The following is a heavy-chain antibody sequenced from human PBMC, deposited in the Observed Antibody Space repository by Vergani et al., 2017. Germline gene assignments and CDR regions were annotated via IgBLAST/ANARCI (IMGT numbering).Heavy chain of an antibody. D-gene: IGHD3-22*01. CDR3: AKDAGIDDYDSSGVEY. Sequence: QVQLVESGGGVVQPGRSLRLSCAASGFTFSSYGMHWVRQAPGKGLEWVAVISYDGSNKYYAYSVKGRFAISRGNSKNTLYLQMNSLRAEDTAVYYCAKDAGIDDYDSSGVEYWGQGTLVTVAS. J-gene: IGHJ4*02. CDR1: GFTFSSYG. CDR2: ISYDGSNK. V-gene: IGHV3-30*18.